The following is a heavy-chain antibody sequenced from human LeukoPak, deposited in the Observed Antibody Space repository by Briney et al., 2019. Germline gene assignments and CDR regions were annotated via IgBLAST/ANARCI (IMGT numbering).Heavy chain of an antibody. CDR1: GGSFSGYY. Sequence: PSETLSLTCAVYGGSFSGYYWSWIRQPPGKGLEWIGEINHSGSTNYNLSLKSRVTISVDTSKNQFSLKLSSVTAADTAVYYCARAGLLSSGYYYGNWGQGTLVTVSS. D-gene: IGHD3-22*01. J-gene: IGHJ4*02. CDR3: ARAGLLSSGYYYGN. CDR2: INHSGST. V-gene: IGHV4-34*01.